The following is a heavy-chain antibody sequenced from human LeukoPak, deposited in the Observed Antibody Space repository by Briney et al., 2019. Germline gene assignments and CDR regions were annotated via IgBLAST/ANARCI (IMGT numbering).Heavy chain of an antibody. CDR2: INTFGNTI. J-gene: IGHJ4*02. CDR3: ARAHRYSFGRNFDY. V-gene: IGHV3-48*03. Sequence: PGGSLRLSCAASGFTFNSYEMNWVRQAPGKGLEWVSYINTFGNTIYYADSVKGRFTISRDNAKNSLYLQMNSLRAEDTAVYYCARAHRYSFGRNFDYWGQGTLVTVSS. CDR1: GFTFNSYE. D-gene: IGHD5-18*01.